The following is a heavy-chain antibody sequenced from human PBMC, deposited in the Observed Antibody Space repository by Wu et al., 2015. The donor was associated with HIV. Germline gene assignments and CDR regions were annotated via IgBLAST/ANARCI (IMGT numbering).Heavy chain of an antibody. D-gene: IGHD2-2*01. J-gene: IGHJ4*02. CDR3: ARDSRYCSSTSCYWLTRDLDY. CDR1: GYTFTSYD. CDR2: MNPNSGGT. Sequence: QVQLVQSGAEVKKPGASVKVSCKASGYTFTSYDINWVRQATGQGLEWMGWMNPNSGGTNYAQKFQGRVTMTRDTSISTAYMELSRLRSDDTAVYYCARDSRYCSSTSCYWLTRDLDYWAREPWSPSPQ. V-gene: IGHV1-2*02.